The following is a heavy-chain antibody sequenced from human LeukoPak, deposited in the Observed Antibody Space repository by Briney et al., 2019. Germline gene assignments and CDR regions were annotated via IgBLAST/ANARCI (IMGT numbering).Heavy chain of an antibody. J-gene: IGHJ4*02. CDR2: IDIDGTGT. CDR3: GTVFDH. CDR1: GFTFTNYW. V-gene: IGHV3-74*01. Sequence: PGESLRLSCAASGFTFTNYWMHWVRQAPGKGLVWVSRIDIDGTGTSYADSVKGRFTISRDNAKNTVSLQMNSLKAEDTAVYYCGTVFDHWGPGILVTVSS.